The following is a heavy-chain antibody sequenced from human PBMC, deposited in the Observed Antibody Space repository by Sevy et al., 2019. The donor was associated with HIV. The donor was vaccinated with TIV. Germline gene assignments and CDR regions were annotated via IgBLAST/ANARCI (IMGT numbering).Heavy chain of an antibody. Sequence: SETLSLTCSVSGDSIDSYGSYWGWIRQPPGKGQEWIGSIYYTGTTYYNPSLKSRATISVDTSKNEFSLRMTSVTAADTAVYYCATKGVAVDAFDIRGQGTMVTVSS. V-gene: IGHV4-39*01. CDR1: GDSIDSYGSY. CDR3: ATKGVAVDAFDI. D-gene: IGHD5-12*01. J-gene: IGHJ3*02. CDR2: IYYTGTT.